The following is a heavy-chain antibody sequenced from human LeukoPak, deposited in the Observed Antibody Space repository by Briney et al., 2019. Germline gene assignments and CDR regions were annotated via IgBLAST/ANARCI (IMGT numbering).Heavy chain of an antibody. CDR3: PISPLTTKGGNWCAP. Sequence: SETLSLTCTVSGGSISSGDYYWSWLRQPPGEGRKWIGYIYYSETTYYNPSLKTRLTISVDPSKDQFSLKLSSVTPGDTALYYGPISPLTTKGGNWCAPWGQGTLCTVSS. CDR2: IYYSETT. V-gene: IGHV4-30-4*08. J-gene: IGHJ5*02. CDR1: GGSISSGDYY. D-gene: IGHD4-11*01.